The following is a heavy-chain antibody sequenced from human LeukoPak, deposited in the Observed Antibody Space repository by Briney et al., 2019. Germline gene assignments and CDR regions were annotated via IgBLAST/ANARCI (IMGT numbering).Heavy chain of an antibody. CDR1: GYTFTMNG. D-gene: IGHD6-19*01. J-gene: IGHJ4*02. Sequence: ASVTVSCTASGYTFTMNGVSWVRQAPGQGLEWMGWIGGYNGHTKYAQKLHGRVTLTTDTTTSTDYMELRSLGSDDTAVYFCARDKDLGAVAGTFDYWGQGTLVTVSS. CDR3: ARDKDLGAVAGTFDY. CDR2: IGGYNGHT. V-gene: IGHV1-18*01.